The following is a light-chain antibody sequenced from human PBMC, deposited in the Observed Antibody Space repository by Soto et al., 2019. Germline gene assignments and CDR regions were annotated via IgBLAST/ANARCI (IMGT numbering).Light chain of an antibody. CDR3: HQYGSSPSYT. J-gene: IGKJ2*01. CDR1: QSVSSSSY. Sequence: EIVLTQSPGTLSLSPGERATLSCRASQSVSSSSYLAWYQQKPGQAPRLLIYGASSRATGIPDRFSGSGSGTDFILTISRLEPEDLAVYYCHQYGSSPSYTFGQGTKLEIK. V-gene: IGKV3-20*01. CDR2: GAS.